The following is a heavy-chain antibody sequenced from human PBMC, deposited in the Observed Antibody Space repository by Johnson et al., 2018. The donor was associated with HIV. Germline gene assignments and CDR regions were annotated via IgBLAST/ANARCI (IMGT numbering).Heavy chain of an antibody. CDR3: ARSHTWNYVDAFDI. Sequence: QVQLVESGGGVVQPGGSLRLSCAASGFTFSDYYMSWIRQAPGKGLEWVSYISSSGTAKYYADSVKGRFTIYRDNSKNTLYLQMNSLRTEDTAIYYCARSHTWNYVDAFDIWGQGTMVTVSS. CDR1: GFTFSDYY. J-gene: IGHJ3*02. CDR2: ISSSGTAK. V-gene: IGHV3-11*04. D-gene: IGHD1-20*01.